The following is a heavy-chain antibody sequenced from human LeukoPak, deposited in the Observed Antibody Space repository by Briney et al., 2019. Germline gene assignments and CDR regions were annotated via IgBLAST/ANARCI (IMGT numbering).Heavy chain of an antibody. J-gene: IGHJ4*02. CDR3: ASGGGWVFNN. D-gene: IGHD6-19*01. CDR1: GFTFSTSS. V-gene: IGHV3-48*01. Sequence: GGSLRLSCAASGFTFSTSSMNWVRQAPGKGLEWISYISSGSGTIYYADSVKGRFTISKDTAKNSLSLQMNSLRAEDTAVYYCASGGGWVFNNWGQGTLVTVSS. CDR2: ISSGSGTI.